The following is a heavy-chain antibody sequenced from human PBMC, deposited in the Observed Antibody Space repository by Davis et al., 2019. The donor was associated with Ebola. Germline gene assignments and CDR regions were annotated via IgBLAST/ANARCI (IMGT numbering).Heavy chain of an antibody. CDR3: ARGKSGSYEWLDP. D-gene: IGHD3-10*01. V-gene: IGHV1-2*02. CDR1: GYTFTDYY. CDR2: INPNSGGT. Sequence: ASVKVSCKASGYTFTDYYIHWVRQAPGQGLEWMGWINPNSGGTIYAQTFQGSVTMTRDTSINTAYMDLTRLRSDDTAVYYCARGKSGSYEWLDPWGQGTPVTVSS. J-gene: IGHJ5*02.